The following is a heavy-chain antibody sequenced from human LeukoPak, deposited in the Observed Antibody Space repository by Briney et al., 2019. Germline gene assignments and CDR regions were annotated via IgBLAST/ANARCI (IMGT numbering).Heavy chain of an antibody. CDR3: AKDYDYVWGSFRHIDY. CDR2: ISYDGRDK. CDR1: GFTFSSYG. D-gene: IGHD3-16*02. J-gene: IGHJ4*02. Sequence: PGGSLRLSCAASGFTFSSYGMHWVRQAPGKGLEWVAFISYDGRDKYYAASVKGRFTISRDNPKDTLCLQMNSLRAADTAVYYCAKDYDYVWGSFRHIDYWGQGTLVTVSS. V-gene: IGHV3-30*18.